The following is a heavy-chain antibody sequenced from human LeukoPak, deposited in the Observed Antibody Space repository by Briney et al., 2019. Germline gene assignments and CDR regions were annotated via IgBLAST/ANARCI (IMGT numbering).Heavy chain of an antibody. D-gene: IGHD1-26*01. CDR2: MHYSGST. J-gene: IGHJ4*02. V-gene: IGHV4-39*01. Sequence: PSETLSLTCTVSGGSINISDYYWGWIRQPPGKGLEWIGSMHYSGSTYYNQSLKSRVTISVDTSKNQFSLKVSSVTAADTAVYYCARRGTIDSGRPWNWGQGTLVTVSS. CDR1: GGSINISDYY. CDR3: ARRGTIDSGRPWN.